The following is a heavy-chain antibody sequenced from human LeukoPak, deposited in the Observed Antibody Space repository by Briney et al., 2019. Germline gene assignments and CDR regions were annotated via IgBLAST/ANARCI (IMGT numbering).Heavy chain of an antibody. Sequence: GGSLRLSCAASGFTFSSYAMSWVRQAPGKGLEWVAAISGSGGSTYYADSVKGRFTISRDNSKNTLYLQMNSLRAEDTAVYYCAKCGSGSLYYYYYMDVWGKGTTVTVSS. J-gene: IGHJ6*03. CDR1: GFTFSSYA. V-gene: IGHV3-23*01. CDR2: ISGSGGST. CDR3: AKCGSGSLYYYYYMDV. D-gene: IGHD3-10*01.